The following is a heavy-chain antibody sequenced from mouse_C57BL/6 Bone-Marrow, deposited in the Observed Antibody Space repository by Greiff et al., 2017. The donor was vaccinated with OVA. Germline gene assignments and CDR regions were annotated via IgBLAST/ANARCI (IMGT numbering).Heavy chain of an antibody. CDR3: ARGTACYY. J-gene: IGHJ2*01. CDR2: IYPYNGVA. V-gene: IGHV1-31*01. CDR1: GYSFTGYY. D-gene: IGHD1-2*01. Sequence: VQLQQSGPELVKPGASVKMSCKASGYSFTGYYMHWVKQSHGKSLEWIGYIYPYNGVASYNQKFKGKATLTVDKSSSTAYMELSSLTSEDSAVYYCARGTACYYCDQGTTLTVSS.